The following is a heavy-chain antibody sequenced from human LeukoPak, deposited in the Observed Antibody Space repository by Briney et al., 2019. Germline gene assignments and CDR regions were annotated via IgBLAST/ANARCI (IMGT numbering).Heavy chain of an antibody. Sequence: PGGSLRLSCAASGFTFSNYAMNWVRQAPGEGLEWVSSISDSGGSSYYADSVKGRFTISRDNSKNALFLQMNSLRAEDTAVYYCAKARYGDYNNAVDYWGQGTLVTVSS. CDR1: GFTFSNYA. V-gene: IGHV3-23*01. CDR3: AKARYGDYNNAVDY. J-gene: IGHJ4*02. CDR2: ISDSGGSS. D-gene: IGHD4-17*01.